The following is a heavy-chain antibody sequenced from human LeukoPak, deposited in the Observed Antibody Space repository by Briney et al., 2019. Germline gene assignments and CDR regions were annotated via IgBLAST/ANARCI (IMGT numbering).Heavy chain of an antibody. CDR1: GYTFTSYD. V-gene: IGHV1-8*03. CDR3: ARGAPEYDFWSGYWSYYYYYMDV. J-gene: IGHJ6*03. Sequence: ASVKVSCKASGYTFTSYDINWVRQATGQGLEWMGWMNPNSGNTGYAQKFQGRVTITRNTSISTAYMELSSLRSEDTAVYYCARGAPEYDFWSGYWSYYYYYMDVWGKGTTVTVSS. CDR2: MNPNSGNT. D-gene: IGHD3-3*01.